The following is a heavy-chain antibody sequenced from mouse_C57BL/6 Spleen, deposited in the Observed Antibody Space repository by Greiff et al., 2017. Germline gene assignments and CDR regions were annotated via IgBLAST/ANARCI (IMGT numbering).Heavy chain of an antibody. CDR3: TWDYYSKWGGFDY. J-gene: IGHJ2*01. Sequence: VQLQQSVAELVRPGASVKLSCTASGFNIKNTYMHWVKQRPEQGLEWIGRIDPANGNTKYAPKFQGKATITADKSSNTAYLQLSSLTSDDTAIYYCTWDYYSKWGGFDYWGQGTTLTVSS. V-gene: IGHV14-3*01. D-gene: IGHD2-5*01. CDR1: GFNIKNTY. CDR2: IDPANGNT.